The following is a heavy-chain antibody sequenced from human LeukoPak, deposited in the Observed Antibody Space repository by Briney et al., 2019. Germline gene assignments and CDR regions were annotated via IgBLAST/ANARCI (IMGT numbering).Heavy chain of an antibody. J-gene: IGHJ4*02. Sequence: GGSLRLSCAASGFTFDDYAMHWVRQAPGMGLEWVSGISWNSGSIGYADSVKGRFTISRDNAKNSLYLQMNSLRAEDTALYYCAKDAGGATNEFDYWGQGTLVTVSS. CDR3: AKDAGGATNEFDY. V-gene: IGHV3-9*01. CDR2: ISWNSGSI. CDR1: GFTFDDYA. D-gene: IGHD1-26*01.